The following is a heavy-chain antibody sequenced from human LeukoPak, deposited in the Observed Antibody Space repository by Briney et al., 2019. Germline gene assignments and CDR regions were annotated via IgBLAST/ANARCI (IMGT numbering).Heavy chain of an antibody. CDR3: ARDRRGEKDFDV. CDR2: IYADGYT. Sequence: GGSLRLSCAASGISVSNDYMSWVRQAPGKGLEWVSAIYADGYTRDAASVKGRFSISRHNSKNAVYLQMDNLRPEDTAVYYCARDRRGEKDFDVWGPGTMVTVSS. CDR1: GISVSNDY. V-gene: IGHV3-53*04. J-gene: IGHJ3*01.